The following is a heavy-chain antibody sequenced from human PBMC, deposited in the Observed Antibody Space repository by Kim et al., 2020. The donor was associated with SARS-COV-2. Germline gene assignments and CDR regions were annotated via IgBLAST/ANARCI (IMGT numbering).Heavy chain of an antibody. V-gene: IGHV3-64D*09. D-gene: IGHD1-26*01. Sequence: GGSLRLSCSASGFSFSTYGLHWVRQAPGKGLEYVSAITYNGGATYYTDSVEGRFIISRDNSKNTLYLQMSSLRVEDTAVYYCVRAAEEWELPAPFDYWGQGTLVTVSS. J-gene: IGHJ4*02. CDR3: VRAAEEWELPAPFDY. CDR2: ITYNGGAT. CDR1: GFSFSTYG.